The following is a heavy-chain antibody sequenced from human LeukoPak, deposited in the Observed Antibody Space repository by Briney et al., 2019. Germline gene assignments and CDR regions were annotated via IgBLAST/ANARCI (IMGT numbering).Heavy chain of an antibody. CDR1: AYSITSGYY. D-gene: IGHD6-6*01. CDR3: ARGTARLGYFDY. CDR2: IYHSGNT. J-gene: IGHJ4*02. Sequence: SETLSLTCSVSAYSITSGYYWGWIRLPPGKGLEWIGSIYHSGNTYYNPSLKSRVSISIDTSKNQFSLKLRSVTAAGTAVYYCARGTARLGYFDYWGQGTLITVSS. V-gene: IGHV4-38-2*02.